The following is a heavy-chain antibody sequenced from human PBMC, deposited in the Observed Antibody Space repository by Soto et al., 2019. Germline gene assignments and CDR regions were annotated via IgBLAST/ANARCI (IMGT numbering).Heavy chain of an antibody. CDR1: GYTFTSYD. Sequence: ASVKVSCKASGYTFTSYDINWVRQATGQGLEWMGWMNPNSGNTGYAQKFQGRVTMTRNTSISTAYMELSSLRSEDTAVYYCASPARNYDFWSGYPYNWFDPWGQGTLVTVSS. J-gene: IGHJ5*02. D-gene: IGHD3-3*01. CDR3: ASPARNYDFWSGYPYNWFDP. V-gene: IGHV1-8*01. CDR2: MNPNSGNT.